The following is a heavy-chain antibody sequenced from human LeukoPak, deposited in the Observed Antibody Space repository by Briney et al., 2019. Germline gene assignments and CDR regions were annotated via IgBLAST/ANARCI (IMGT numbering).Heavy chain of an antibody. J-gene: IGHJ6*04. CDR2: INAGNGNT. Sequence: ASVKGSCKASGYTFTSYAMHWVRQAPGQRLEWMGWINAGNGNTKYSQKFQGRVTITRDTSASTAYMELSSLRSEDTAVYYCARTLNYCYGMDVWGKGTTVTVSS. CDR1: GYTFTSYA. CDR3: ARTLNYCYGMDV. V-gene: IGHV1-3*01.